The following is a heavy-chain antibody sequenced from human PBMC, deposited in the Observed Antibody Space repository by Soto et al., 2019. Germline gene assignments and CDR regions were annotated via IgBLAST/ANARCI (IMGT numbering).Heavy chain of an antibody. J-gene: IGHJ4*02. Sequence: SETLSLTCTVSNGSISTYYWSWIRQPPGRSLEWIGHIYYTGSPTYNPPLKSRVTISENTSKKTVSLTLISVTAEDTAVYYCARSRSTRQPFDYWGRGTLVTVSS. D-gene: IGHD5-12*01. V-gene: IGHV4-59*01. CDR1: NGSISTYY. CDR3: ARSRSTRQPFDY. CDR2: IYYTGSP.